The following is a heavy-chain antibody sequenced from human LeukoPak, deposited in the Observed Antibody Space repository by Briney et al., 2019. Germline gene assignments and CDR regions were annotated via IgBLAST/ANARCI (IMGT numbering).Heavy chain of an antibody. Sequence: SVKVSCKASGGTFSSYAIIWVRQAPGQGLEWMGGIIPIFGTANYAQKFQGRVTIAADKSTSTAYMELSSLRSEDTAVYYCGSYWVGSSYYFDYWGQGTLVTVSS. CDR2: IIPIFGTA. CDR3: GSYWVGSSYYFDY. J-gene: IGHJ4*02. D-gene: IGHD6-13*01. CDR1: GGTFSSYA. V-gene: IGHV1-69*06.